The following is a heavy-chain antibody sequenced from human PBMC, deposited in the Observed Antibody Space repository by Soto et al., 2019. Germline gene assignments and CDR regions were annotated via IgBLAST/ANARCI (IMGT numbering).Heavy chain of an antibody. CDR3: ARDPHKGDGGEDPYYFDY. D-gene: IGHD3-16*01. V-gene: IGHV3-53*01. CDR2: IYAGGRT. Sequence: GESRRPSWPASGFTVDNNYMSGVGQAPGKGLEWVSIIYAGGRTYYAESVKGRFTISRDTSKNTLYLQMHSLRLEDTAVYYCARDPHKGDGGEDPYYFDYCGQGSRVTFSS. J-gene: IGHJ4*02. CDR1: GFTVDNNY.